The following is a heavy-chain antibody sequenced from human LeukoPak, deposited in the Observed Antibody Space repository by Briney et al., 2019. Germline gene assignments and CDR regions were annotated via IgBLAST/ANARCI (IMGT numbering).Heavy chain of an antibody. CDR1: SGSISGYY. D-gene: IGHD4-11*01. CDR2: IYRNGNT. J-gene: IGHJ4*02. V-gene: IGHV4-38-2*02. CDR3: ARAYSRTPGDYYFDS. Sequence: SETLSLTCTVSSGSISGYYWSWIRQPPGKGLEWIASIYRNGNTFYNPSLQSRVTISVDTSRNQISLQLGSATAADTAVYYCARAYSRTPGDYYFDSWGQGTVVTVSS.